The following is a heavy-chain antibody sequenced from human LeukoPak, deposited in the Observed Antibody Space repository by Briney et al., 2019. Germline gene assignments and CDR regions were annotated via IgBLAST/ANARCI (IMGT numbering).Heavy chain of an antibody. CDR1: GGTFSSYA. CDR2: IIPIFGTA. D-gene: IGHD2-2*02. V-gene: IGHV1-69*13. Sequence: SVMVSCKASGGTFSSYAISWVRQAPGQGLEWMGGIIPIFGTANYAQKFQGRVTITADESTSTAYMELSSLRSEDTAVYYCARERVPRYCSSTSCYRTPGYYYYGMDVWGQGTTVTVSS. J-gene: IGHJ6*02. CDR3: ARERVPRYCSSTSCYRTPGYYYYGMDV.